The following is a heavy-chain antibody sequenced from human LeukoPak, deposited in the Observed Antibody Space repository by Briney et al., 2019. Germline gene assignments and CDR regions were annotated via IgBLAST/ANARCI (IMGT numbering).Heavy chain of an antibody. V-gene: IGHV4-39*01. CDR2: IYYSGST. J-gene: IGHJ4*02. Sequence: SETLSLTCTVSGGSISSSSYYWGWIRQPPGKGLEWIGSIYYSGSTYYNPSLKSRVTISVDTSKNQFSLKLSSVTAADTAVYYCARGPGYYGSGSYDYWGQGTLVTVSS. D-gene: IGHD3-10*01. CDR1: GGSISSSSYY. CDR3: ARGPGYYGSGSYDY.